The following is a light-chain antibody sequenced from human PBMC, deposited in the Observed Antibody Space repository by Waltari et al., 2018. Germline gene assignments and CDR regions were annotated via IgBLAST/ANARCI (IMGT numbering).Light chain of an antibody. Sequence: EIVLTQSPATLSLSPGERATLSCRASQSVSSYLAWYQQKPGQAPRLLIYDASNRATGIPARFSGSESGTDFTLTISGLEPEDFAVYYCQQRSNWPHTFGQGTKLEIK. CDR2: DAS. V-gene: IGKV3-11*01. J-gene: IGKJ2*01. CDR3: QQRSNWPHT. CDR1: QSVSSY.